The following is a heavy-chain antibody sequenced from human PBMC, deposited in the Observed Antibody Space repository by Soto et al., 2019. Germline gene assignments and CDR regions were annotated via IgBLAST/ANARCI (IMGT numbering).Heavy chain of an antibody. CDR2: INTDGSST. J-gene: IGHJ5*01. CDR3: VTVGGYNWFDS. CDR1: GLTFSTYW. V-gene: IGHV3-74*01. Sequence: VQLVQSGGGLVQPGGSLRLSCAASGLTFSTYWMHWVRQAPGKGLVWVSRINTDGSSTNYADSVKGRFTISRDNAKNTLYLQMNSLRAEDTAVYYCVTVGGYNWFDSWGQGTLVTVSS.